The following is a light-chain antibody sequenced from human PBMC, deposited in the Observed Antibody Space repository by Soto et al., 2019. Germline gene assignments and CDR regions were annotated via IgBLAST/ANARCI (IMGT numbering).Light chain of an antibody. J-gene: IGKJ1*01. CDR2: YAS. CDR3: RQYGSSPTWT. CDR1: QSLXDTF. Sequence: IVLTQYPARLSVSPGGRATLSWMARQSLXDTFGWYQPKSGQAPRLLISYASSRATGIPERFSGSGSGRDFTLTISRLGPEEAAVYYCRQYGSSPTWTFGQGTKVDIK. V-gene: IGKV3-20*01.